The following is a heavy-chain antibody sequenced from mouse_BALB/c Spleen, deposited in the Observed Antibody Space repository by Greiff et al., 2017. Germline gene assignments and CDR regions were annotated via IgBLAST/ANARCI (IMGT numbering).Heavy chain of an antibody. Sequence: EVKVVESGGGLVQPGGSRKLSCAASGFTFSDYGMAWVRQAPGKGPEWVAFISNLAYSIYYADTVTGRFTISRENAKNTLYLEMSSLRSEDTAMYYCARAPPNWAYAMDYWGQGTSVTVSS. CDR1: GFTFSDYG. CDR2: ISNLAYSI. D-gene: IGHD4-1*01. J-gene: IGHJ4*01. V-gene: IGHV5-15*02. CDR3: ARAPPNWAYAMDY.